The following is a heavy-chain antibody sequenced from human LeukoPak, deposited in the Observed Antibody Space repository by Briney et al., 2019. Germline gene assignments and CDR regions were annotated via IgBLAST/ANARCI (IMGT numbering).Heavy chain of an antibody. J-gene: IGHJ4*02. V-gene: IGHV5-51*01. CDR1: GYIFTSYW. CDR3: ARYVRLGYRGYETYFYY. CDR2: IYPGDSDT. D-gene: IGHD5-12*01. Sequence: GGSPKISCKGSGYIFTSYWIGRVRQMPGKGLEWMGIIYPGDSDTRYSPSFQGQVTISADKSISTAYLQWSSLKASDTAMYYCARYVRLGYRGYETYFYYWGQGTLVTVSS.